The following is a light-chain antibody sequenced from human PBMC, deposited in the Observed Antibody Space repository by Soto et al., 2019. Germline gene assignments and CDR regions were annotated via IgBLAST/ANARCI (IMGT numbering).Light chain of an antibody. CDR1: SSDVGGYNY. V-gene: IGLV2-14*01. Sequence: QSVLTQPASVSGSPGQSITISGTGTSSDVGGYNYVSWYQQHPGKAPKLMIYDVSNRPSGVSNRFSGSKSGNTASLTISGLQAEDEADYYCSSYTSSSVVFGGGTKVTVL. J-gene: IGLJ2*01. CDR2: DVS. CDR3: SSYTSSSVV.